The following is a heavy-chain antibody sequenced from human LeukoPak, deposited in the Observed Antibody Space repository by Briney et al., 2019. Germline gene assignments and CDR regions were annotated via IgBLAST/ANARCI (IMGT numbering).Heavy chain of an antibody. CDR3: ARAYYYGSGSYGLDY. J-gene: IGHJ4*02. CDR2: IYSSGST. Sequence: SSEILSLTCTVSGGSISSYYWSWIRQPPGKGLEWSGHIYSSGSTNYNPSLKSRVTISVDTSKNQFSLKLTSVTAADTAVYYCARAYYYGSGSYGLDYWGQGTLVTVSS. V-gene: IGHV4-59*01. CDR1: GGSISSYY. D-gene: IGHD3-10*01.